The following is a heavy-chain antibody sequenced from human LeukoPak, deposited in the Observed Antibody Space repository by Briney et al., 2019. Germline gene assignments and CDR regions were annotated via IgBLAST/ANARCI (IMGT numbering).Heavy chain of an antibody. CDR1: GLTFSSHW. Sequence: GGSLRLSCAASGLTFSSHWMHWVRQAPGKGLVWVSRITNDGSSTTYADSVKGRFTISRDNAKNSLYLQMNSLRAEDTAVYYCARVEKYSSGWYVDYWGQGTLVTVSS. V-gene: IGHV3-74*01. CDR2: ITNDGSST. J-gene: IGHJ4*02. D-gene: IGHD6-19*01. CDR3: ARVEKYSSGWYVDY.